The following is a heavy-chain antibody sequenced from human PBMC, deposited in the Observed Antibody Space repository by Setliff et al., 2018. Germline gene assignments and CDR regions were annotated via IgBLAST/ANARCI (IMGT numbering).Heavy chain of an antibody. Sequence: PSETLSLTCSVSGDSISSGGYYWSWIRQHPGKGLEWIGYIYYSGSTSYYNPSLESRVTISVDNSQNTLYLQMSSLRLEDTAIYYCARGEVVTALPNFDHWGQGTLVTVSS. CDR3: ARGEVVTALPNFDH. D-gene: IGHD2-21*02. J-gene: IGHJ4*02. CDR1: GDSISSGGYY. V-gene: IGHV4-31*03. CDR2: IYYSGSTS.